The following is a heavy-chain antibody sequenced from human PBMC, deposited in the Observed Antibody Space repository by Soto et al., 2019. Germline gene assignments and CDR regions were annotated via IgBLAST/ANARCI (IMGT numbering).Heavy chain of an antibody. CDR3: ARGGLQHALDV. J-gene: IGHJ6*02. Sequence: EVQLVESGGGLVQPGGSLRLSCAASGFTVSNYWMYWVRQAPGKGLVWVSRVNNDGTDTTHADSVKGRFTISRDNAENKLYLQMNSLRAEDTAVYYCARGGLQHALDVWGQGSTVTVSS. V-gene: IGHV3-74*03. CDR2: VNNDGTDT. CDR1: GFTVSNYW. D-gene: IGHD6-13*01.